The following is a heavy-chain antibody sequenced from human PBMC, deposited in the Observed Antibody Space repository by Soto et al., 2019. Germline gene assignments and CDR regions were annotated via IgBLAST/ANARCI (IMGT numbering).Heavy chain of an antibody. CDR2: IYSSGST. CDR1: GGSISSFY. D-gene: IGHD2-15*01. V-gene: IGHV4-4*07. CDR3: ARSLFGYCSGGSSSWWFDP. Sequence: PSGTLSLTCTVSGGSISSFYWSWIRQPAGKGLEWVGRIYSSGSTNYNPALKSRVTMSVDKSKNKLSLKLSSVSAADTAVYYCARSLFGYCSGGSSSWWFDPWGQGTLVTVSS. J-gene: IGHJ5*02.